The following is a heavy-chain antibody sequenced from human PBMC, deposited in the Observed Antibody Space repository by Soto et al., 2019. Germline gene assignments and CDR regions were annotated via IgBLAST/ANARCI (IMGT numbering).Heavy chain of an antibody. Sequence: EEHLVESGGGLVQSGGSLRLSCAASGFTFNYYWMHWVRQVSGKGLLWVSHIQNDGSRTTYADSVKGRFTISRDNAKNTLYLKMNGLRVKDTAVYFCARGQRGGFDLWGQGTMVTISS. CDR3: ARGQRGGFDL. CDR1: GFTFNYYW. D-gene: IGHD2-15*01. CDR2: IQNDGSRT. V-gene: IGHV3-74*01. J-gene: IGHJ3*01.